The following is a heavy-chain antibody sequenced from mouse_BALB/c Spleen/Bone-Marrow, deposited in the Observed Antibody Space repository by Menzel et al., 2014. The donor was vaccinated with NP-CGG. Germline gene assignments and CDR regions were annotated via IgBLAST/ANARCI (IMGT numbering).Heavy chain of an antibody. CDR1: GYTFSNYW. V-gene: IGHV1-5*01. Sequence: EVKLQESGTVLARPGAAVKMSCKASGYTFSNYWMHWLKQRPGRGLEWIGTIYPGNSDTTYNQKFKGKARLTAVTSTSTAYMELSSLTNEDSAVYYCTTLARSDFDYWGQGTTLTVSS. J-gene: IGHJ2*01. D-gene: IGHD3-1*01. CDR3: TTLARSDFDY. CDR2: IYPGNSDT.